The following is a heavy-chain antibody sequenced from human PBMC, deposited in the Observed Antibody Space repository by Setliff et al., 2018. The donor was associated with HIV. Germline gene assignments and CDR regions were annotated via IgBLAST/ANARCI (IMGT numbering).Heavy chain of an antibody. CDR1: GYTFTSYD. Sequence: ASVKVSCKASGYTFTSYDINWVRQATGQGLEWMGWMMPSSGNTGYAQKFQGRLTMTRNTSISTAYMELSSLRSEDTAVYYCARIPTGGAFNIWGQGTVVTVSS. J-gene: IGHJ3*02. V-gene: IGHV1-8*02. D-gene: IGHD7-27*01. CDR2: MMPSSGNT. CDR3: ARIPTGGAFNI.